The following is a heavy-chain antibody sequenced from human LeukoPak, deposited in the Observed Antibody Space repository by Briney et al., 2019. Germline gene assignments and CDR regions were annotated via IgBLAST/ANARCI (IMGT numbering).Heavy chain of an antibody. V-gene: IGHV1-2*02. Sequence: ASVKVSCKTSGYVFINYYIHWVRLAPGQGLQWMGWINLKSGATNDAQSFPGRVALTTDTYISTAFMELSKLRPDDTAIYVWARSVTYNWFDPWGQGTRVTVSS. D-gene: IGHD3-16*02. J-gene: IGHJ5*02. CDR2: INLKSGAT. CDR3: ARSVTYNWFDP. CDR1: GYVFINYY.